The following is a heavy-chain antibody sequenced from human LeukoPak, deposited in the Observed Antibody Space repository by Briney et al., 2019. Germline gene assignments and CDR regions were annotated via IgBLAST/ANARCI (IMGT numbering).Heavy chain of an antibody. CDR2: MNPNSGNT. J-gene: IGHJ5*02. D-gene: IGHD3-10*01. CDR1: GYTFTSYD. Sequence: GASVKVSCKASGYTFTSYDINWVRQATGQGLEWMGWMNPNSGNTGYAQKFQGRVTMTRNTSISTAYMELSSLRSEDTAVYYCARWFGDSNWFDPWGQGTLVTVSS. CDR3: ARWFGDSNWFDP. V-gene: IGHV1-8*01.